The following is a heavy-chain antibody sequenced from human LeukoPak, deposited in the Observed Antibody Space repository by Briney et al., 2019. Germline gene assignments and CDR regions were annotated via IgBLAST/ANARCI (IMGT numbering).Heavy chain of an antibody. Sequence: QPGGSLRLSCAASGFTFSSYSMNWVRQAPGKGLEWVSYISSSSSTIYYADSVKGRFTISRDNAKNSLYLQMNSLRAGDTAVYYCAGIGSTMVRGAFDYWGQGTLVTVSS. J-gene: IGHJ4*02. CDR3: AGIGSTMVRGAFDY. D-gene: IGHD3-10*01. CDR1: GFTFSSYS. V-gene: IGHV3-48*01. CDR2: ISSSSSTI.